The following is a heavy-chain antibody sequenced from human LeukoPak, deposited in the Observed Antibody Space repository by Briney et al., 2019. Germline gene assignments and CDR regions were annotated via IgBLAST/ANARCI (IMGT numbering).Heavy chain of an antibody. D-gene: IGHD1-1*01. J-gene: IGHJ5*02. CDR2: IWYDGSNK. V-gene: IGHV3-33*01. Sequence: PGRSLRLSCAASGFTFSSYGMHWVRQAPGKGLEWVAVIWYDGSNKYYADSVKGRFTISRDNSKNTLYLQMNSLRAEDTAVYYCARAFWNGNWFDPWRQGTLVTVSS. CDR3: ARAFWNGNWFDP. CDR1: GFTFSSYG.